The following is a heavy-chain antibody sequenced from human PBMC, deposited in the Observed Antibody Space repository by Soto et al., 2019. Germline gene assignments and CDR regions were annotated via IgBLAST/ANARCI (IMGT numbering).Heavy chain of an antibody. CDR3: TKVLAQRYYYYGMDV. J-gene: IGHJ6*02. CDR1: GFTFDDYA. V-gene: IGHV3-9*01. D-gene: IGHD2-15*01. CDR2: ITWNSDYM. Sequence: PGGYLRLSCAVSGFTFDDYAMHWVRQAPGKGLEWVSGITWNSDYMAYADSVKGRFTISRDNAKNSLYLQMNSLRAEDTALYYCTKVLAQRYYYYGMDVWGQGTTVTVS.